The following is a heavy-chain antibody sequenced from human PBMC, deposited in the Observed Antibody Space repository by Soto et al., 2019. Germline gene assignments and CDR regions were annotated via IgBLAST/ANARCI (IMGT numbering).Heavy chain of an antibody. Sequence: ASVKVSCKVSGYTLTELSMHWVRQAPGKGLEWMGGFDPEDGETIYAQKFQGRVTMTEDTSTDTDYMELSSLRSEDTAVYYCTTLPTTYYDILTGKIYYYYYMDVWGKGTTVTVSS. CDR2: FDPEDGET. CDR3: TTLPTTYYDILTGKIYYYYYMDV. J-gene: IGHJ6*03. D-gene: IGHD3-9*01. CDR1: GYTLTELS. V-gene: IGHV1-24*01.